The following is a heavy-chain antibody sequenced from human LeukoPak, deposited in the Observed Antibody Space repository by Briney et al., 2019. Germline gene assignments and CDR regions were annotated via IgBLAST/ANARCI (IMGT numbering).Heavy chain of an antibody. Sequence: GGSLRLSCAASGFTFDDYTMHWVRQAPGKGLEWVSLISWDGGSTYYADSVKGRFTISRDNSKNSLYLQMNSLRTEDTALYYCAKGRTGEAFDYMDVWGKGTTVTVSS. V-gene: IGHV3-43*01. D-gene: IGHD7-27*01. CDR2: ISWDGGST. J-gene: IGHJ6*03. CDR1: GFTFDDYT. CDR3: AKGRTGEAFDYMDV.